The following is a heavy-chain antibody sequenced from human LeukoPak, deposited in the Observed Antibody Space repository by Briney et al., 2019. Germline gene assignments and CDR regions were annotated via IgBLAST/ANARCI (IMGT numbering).Heavy chain of an antibody. D-gene: IGHD3-22*01. V-gene: IGHV1-8*01. CDR1: GYTFTSYD. CDR3: ACYYDSSGYRLDY. CDR2: MNPNSGNT. Sequence: GASVKFSCKASGYTFTSYDINWVRQATVQGDEWMGWMNPNSGNTGYAQKFQGRVTMTRNTSISTAYMELSSLRSEDTAVYYCACYYDSSGYRLDYWGQGTLVTVSS. J-gene: IGHJ4*02.